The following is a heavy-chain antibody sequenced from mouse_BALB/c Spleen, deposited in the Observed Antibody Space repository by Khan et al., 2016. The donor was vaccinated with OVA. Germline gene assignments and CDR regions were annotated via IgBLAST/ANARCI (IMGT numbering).Heavy chain of an antibody. CDR2: IYPGTGSI. CDR3: VRGGESDEAWFAY. V-gene: IGHV1S132*01. Sequence: VQLQESGAELVRPGASVKLSCKTSGYIFTSYWIHWVKQRSGQGLEWIARIYPGTGSIYYNEKFKGKATLTADKYSSTAFMQLSRLKSEDSAVXFCVRGGESDEAWFAYWGQGALVTVSA. CDR1: GYIFTSYW. J-gene: IGHJ3*01.